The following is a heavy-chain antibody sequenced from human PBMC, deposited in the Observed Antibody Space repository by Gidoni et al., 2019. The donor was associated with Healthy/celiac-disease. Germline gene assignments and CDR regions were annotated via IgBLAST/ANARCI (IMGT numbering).Heavy chain of an antibody. J-gene: IGHJ2*01. CDR3: ARDRMRSSSWYRALWYFDL. D-gene: IGHD6-13*01. CDR2: ISSSSSTI. Sequence: EVQLVESGGGLVQPGGSLRLSCAASGFTFRSYRMHWVRQAPGKGLEWVSYISSSSSTIYYADSVKGRFTISRDNAKNSLYLQMNSLRDEDTAVYYCARDRMRSSSWYRALWYFDLWGRGTLVTVSS. CDR1: GFTFRSYR. V-gene: IGHV3-48*02.